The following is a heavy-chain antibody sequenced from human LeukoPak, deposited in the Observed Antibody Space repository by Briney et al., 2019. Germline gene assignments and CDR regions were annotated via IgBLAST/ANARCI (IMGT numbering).Heavy chain of an antibody. V-gene: IGHV1-18*01. J-gene: IGHJ4*02. CDR3: ARDGGLLWFGELLTGDY. Sequence: ASVKVSCKASGYTFTSYGISWVRQAPGQGLEWMGWISAYNGNTNYAQKLQGRVTMTTDTSTSTAYMELRSLRSDDTAVYYCARDGGLLWFGELLTGDYWGQGTLVTVCS. CDR1: GYTFTSYG. CDR2: ISAYNGNT. D-gene: IGHD3-10*01.